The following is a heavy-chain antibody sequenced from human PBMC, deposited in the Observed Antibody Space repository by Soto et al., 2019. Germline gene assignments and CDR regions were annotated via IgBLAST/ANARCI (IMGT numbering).Heavy chain of an antibody. D-gene: IGHD6-19*01. J-gene: IGHJ6*02. CDR3: AREPGIAVAGKRYYYGMDV. CDR1: GFTFSSYW. CDR2: IKQDGSEK. V-gene: IGHV3-7*01. Sequence: GGSLRLSCAASGFTFSSYWMSWVRQAPGKGLEWVANIKQDGSEKYYVDSVKGRFTISRDNAKNSLYLQMNSLRAEDTAVYYCAREPGIAVAGKRYYYGMDVWGQGTTVTVSS.